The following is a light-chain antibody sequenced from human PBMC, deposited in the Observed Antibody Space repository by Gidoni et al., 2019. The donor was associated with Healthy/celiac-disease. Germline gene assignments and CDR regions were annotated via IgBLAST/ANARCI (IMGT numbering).Light chain of an antibody. V-gene: IGLV3-25*03. CDR3: QSADSSGTYVV. J-gene: IGLJ2*01. Sequence: SYELTQPPSVSVSPGQTARITCSGDALQKQYAYWYQQKPGQAPVLVIYKDSERPSGIPERFSGSSSGRTVTLTISGVQAEDEADYYCQSADSSGTYVVFGGGTKLTVL. CDR2: KDS. CDR1: ALQKQY.